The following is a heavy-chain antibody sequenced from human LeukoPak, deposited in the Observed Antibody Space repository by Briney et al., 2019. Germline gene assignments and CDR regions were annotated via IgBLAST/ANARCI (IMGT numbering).Heavy chain of an antibody. V-gene: IGHV4-4*02. CDR2: MYNSGST. CDR1: GGSISSSNW. J-gene: IGHJ5*02. D-gene: IGHD4-17*01. Sequence: SGTLSLTCAVSGGSISSSNWWSWVRQPPGKGLEWIGYMYNSGSTNYNPSLKSRVTISIDTSKNQFSLKLSSVTAADTAVYYCARVPHFGDYGWFDPWGQGTLVTVSS. CDR3: ARVPHFGDYGWFDP.